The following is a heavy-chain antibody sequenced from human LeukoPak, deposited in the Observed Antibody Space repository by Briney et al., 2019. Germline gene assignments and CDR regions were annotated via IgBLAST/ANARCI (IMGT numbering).Heavy chain of an antibody. D-gene: IGHD4-17*01. CDR1: GYTFTSYG. V-gene: IGHV1-18*01. J-gene: IGHJ3*01. Sequence: ASVKVSCKASGYTFTSYGISWVRQAPGQGLEWMGWISGYNTNTNYAQKLQGRVTMTTDTSTSTAYMELRSLRSDDTAVYYCARPKHDYGDYRDAFDLWGQGTVVTVSS. CDR3: ARPKHDYGDYRDAFDL. CDR2: ISGYNTNT.